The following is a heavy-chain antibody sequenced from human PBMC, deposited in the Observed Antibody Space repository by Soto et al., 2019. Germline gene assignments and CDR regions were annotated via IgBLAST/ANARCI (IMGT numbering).Heavy chain of an antibody. V-gene: IGHV3-33*01. CDR1: GFTFSSYG. Sequence: HVQLVESGGGVVQPGTSLRLSCAASGFTFSSYGMHWVRQAPGKGLEWVAVIWYDGSNKYYADSVKGRFTVSRDNFKNSLFLQMNSLRGEDAAVYYCARDAYVSGWKRGDFDYWGQGTLVTVSS. J-gene: IGHJ4*02. D-gene: IGHD6-19*01. CDR2: IWYDGSNK. CDR3: ARDAYVSGWKRGDFDY.